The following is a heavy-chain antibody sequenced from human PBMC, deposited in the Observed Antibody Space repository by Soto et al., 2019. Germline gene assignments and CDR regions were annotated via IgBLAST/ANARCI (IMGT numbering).Heavy chain of an antibody. CDR1: GYTFTSYY. CDR3: ARDQAYYDILTGYLHLSAFDI. J-gene: IGHJ3*02. D-gene: IGHD3-9*01. Sequence: ASVKVSCKASGYTFTSYYMHWVRQAPGQGLEWMGIINPSGGSTSYAQKFQGRVTMTRDTSTSTVYMELSSLRSEDTAVYYCARDQAYYDILTGYLHLSAFDIWGQGTMVTVSS. CDR2: INPSGGST. V-gene: IGHV1-46*03.